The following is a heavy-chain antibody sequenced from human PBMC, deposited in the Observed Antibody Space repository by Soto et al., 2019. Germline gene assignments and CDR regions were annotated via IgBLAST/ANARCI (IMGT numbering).Heavy chain of an antibody. Sequence: ASVKVSCKASGYTFTSYAMHWVRQAPGQRLEWMGWINAGNGNTKYSQKFQGRVTITRDTSASTAYMELSSLRSEDTAVYYCARSVYRGVITNYYMDVWGKGTTVTVSS. V-gene: IGHV1-3*01. CDR2: INAGNGNT. J-gene: IGHJ6*03. D-gene: IGHD3-10*01. CDR3: ARSVYRGVITNYYMDV. CDR1: GYTFTSYA.